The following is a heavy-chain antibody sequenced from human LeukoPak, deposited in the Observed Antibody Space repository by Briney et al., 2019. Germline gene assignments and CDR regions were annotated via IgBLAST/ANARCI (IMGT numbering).Heavy chain of an antibody. J-gene: IGHJ4*02. V-gene: IGHV3-43*02. CDR1: GXMFDDSA. CDR2: ISGDGVST. D-gene: IGHD2-15*01. Sequence: GGSLRLSCAASGXMFDDSAMHWVRQAPGKGLEWVSLISGDGVSTFYADSVKGRFTISRDNSKNSLSPQMDSLTTEDTALYYCAKEGYSHTSNYFDNWGQGILVTVSS. CDR3: AKEGYSHTSNYFDN.